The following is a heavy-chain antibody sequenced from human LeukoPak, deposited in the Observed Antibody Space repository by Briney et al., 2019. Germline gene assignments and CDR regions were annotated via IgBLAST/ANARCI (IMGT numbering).Heavy chain of an antibody. V-gene: IGHV3-30*18. D-gene: IGHD2-15*01. CDR2: ISYDGSNK. J-gene: IGHJ4*02. CDR1: GLTFSSYG. Sequence: PGGSLRLSCAAAGLTFSSYGMHWVRQAPGKGLEWVAVISYDGSNKYYANSVKGRFTISRDNSKNTLYLQMNSLRAEDTAVYYCAKRGDCSGGSCYYFDSWGQGTLVTVSS. CDR3: AKRGDCSGGSCYYFDS.